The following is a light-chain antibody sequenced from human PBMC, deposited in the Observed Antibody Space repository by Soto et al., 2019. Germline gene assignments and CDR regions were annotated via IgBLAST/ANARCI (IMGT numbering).Light chain of an antibody. CDR1: QSVGSN. V-gene: IGKV3-15*01. Sequence: EIVMTQSPATLSVSPGERATPSCRASQSVGSNLAWYQQKPGQAPRLLIYGASTRATGTPARFSGSGSGTEFTLTISSLQSEDFAVYYCQQYNNWPPKTFGQGTKV. CDR3: QQYNNWPPKT. J-gene: IGKJ1*01. CDR2: GAS.